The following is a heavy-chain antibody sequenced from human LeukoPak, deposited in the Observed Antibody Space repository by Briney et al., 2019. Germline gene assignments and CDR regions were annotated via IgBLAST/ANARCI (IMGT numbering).Heavy chain of an antibody. CDR1: GFTFSSYN. CDR3: ARDRSSGGDYGFYYYYYYMDV. CDR2: ISSSSSYI. Sequence: GGSLRLSCAASGFTFSSYNMNWVRQAPGKGLEWVSSISSSSSYIYYADSVKGRFTISRDNAKNSLYLQMNSLRAEDTAVYYCARDRSSGGDYGFYYYYYYMDVWGKGTTVTVSS. J-gene: IGHJ6*03. D-gene: IGHD4-17*01. V-gene: IGHV3-21*01.